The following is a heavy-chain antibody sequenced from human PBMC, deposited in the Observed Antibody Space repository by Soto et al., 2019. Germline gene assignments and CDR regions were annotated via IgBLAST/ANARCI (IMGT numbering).Heavy chain of an antibody. J-gene: IGHJ6*02. Sequence: PGGSLRLSCAASGFTFSSYAISWVRQVPGKGLEWVSAISGNGLSTYYTDSVEGRFIISRDNSKNILYLQMNSLRAEDTAIYFCAKEGDYYDFWSGYGMDVWGQGTTVTVSS. CDR2: ISGNGLST. V-gene: IGHV3-23*01. D-gene: IGHD3-3*01. CDR3: AKEGDYYDFWSGYGMDV. CDR1: GFTFSSYA.